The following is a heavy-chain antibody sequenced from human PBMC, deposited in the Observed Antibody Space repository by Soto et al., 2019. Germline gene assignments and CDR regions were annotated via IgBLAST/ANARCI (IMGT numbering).Heavy chain of an antibody. V-gene: IGHV4-39*01. Sequence: SETLSLTCTVSGGSISSSGCYWGWIRQPPGKGLEWIGSIYYSGSTYYNPSLKSRVTISVDTSKNQFSLKLSSVAAADTAVYYCARHAAVENWFDPWGQGTLVTVSS. J-gene: IGHJ5*02. D-gene: IGHD2-15*01. CDR2: IYYSGST. CDR1: GGSISSSGCY. CDR3: ARHAAVENWFDP.